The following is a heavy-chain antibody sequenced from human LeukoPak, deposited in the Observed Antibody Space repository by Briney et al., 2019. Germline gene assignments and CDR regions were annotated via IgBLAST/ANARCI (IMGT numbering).Heavy chain of an antibody. J-gene: IGHJ4*02. CDR2: ISASGGST. D-gene: IGHD2-2*01. CDR3: AKEIPNIVVVPAATLGY. V-gene: IGHV3-23*01. CDR1: GFTFSSYA. Sequence: GGSLRLSCAASGFTFSSYAMNWVRQAPGKGLAWVSVISASGGSTYYADSVKGRFTISRDNSKKTLYLQMNSLRAEDTAVYYCAKEIPNIVVVPAATLGYWGQGTLVTVSS.